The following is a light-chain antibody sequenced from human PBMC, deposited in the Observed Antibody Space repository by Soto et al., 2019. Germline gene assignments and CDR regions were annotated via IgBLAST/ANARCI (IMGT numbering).Light chain of an antibody. CDR3: LQDYVYPWT. J-gene: IGKJ1*01. CDR1: QGIGND. CDR2: EAS. V-gene: IGKV1-6*01. Sequence: AIQVTQSPSPLSASVGDRVTISCRASQGIGNDLGWYQQKPGKAPKLLIYEASTLQTGVASRFSGSGSGTDFTLTISSLQPEDFATYYCLQDYVYPWTFGQGTKVEVK.